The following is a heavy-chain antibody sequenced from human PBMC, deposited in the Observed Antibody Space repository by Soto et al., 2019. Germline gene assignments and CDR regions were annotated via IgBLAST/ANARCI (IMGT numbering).Heavy chain of an antibody. CDR2: IIPIFGTA. J-gene: IGHJ5*02. V-gene: IGHV1-69*13. CDR1: GGTFSSYA. Sequence: ASVKVSCKASGGTFSSYAISWVRQAPGQGLEWMGGIIPIFGTANYAQKFQGRVTITADESTSTAYMELSSLRSEDTAVYYCARVAGCSSTSCPNWFDPWGQGTLVTVSS. CDR3: ARVAGCSSTSCPNWFDP. D-gene: IGHD2-2*01.